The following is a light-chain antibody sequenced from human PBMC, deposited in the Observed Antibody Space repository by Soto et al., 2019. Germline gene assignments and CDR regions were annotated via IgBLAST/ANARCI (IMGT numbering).Light chain of an antibody. Sequence: QSALTQPASVSGFPGQSITISCTGTSSDVGSYNLVSWYQQHPGKAPKLMIYEVSKRPSGVSNRFSGSKSGNTASLTISGLQAEDEANYCCCSYAGSSTFVVFGGGTKVTVL. V-gene: IGLV2-23*02. CDR3: CSYAGSSTFVV. CDR1: SSDVGSYNL. J-gene: IGLJ2*01. CDR2: EVS.